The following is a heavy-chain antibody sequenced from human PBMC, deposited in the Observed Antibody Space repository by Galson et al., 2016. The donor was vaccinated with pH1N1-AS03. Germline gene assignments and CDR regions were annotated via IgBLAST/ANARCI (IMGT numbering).Heavy chain of an antibody. D-gene: IGHD1-7*01. J-gene: IGHJ4*02. Sequence: SLRLSCAVSGITVNSYDMSWVRQAPGKGLEWVSGFSGSSGGTYYADSVQGRVTISRDTSKNTVYLQMNKLRAEDTAVYYCAKDRKGQWDGELDYWGQGSLVTVSS. CDR3: AKDRKGQWDGELDY. CDR2: FSGSSGGT. V-gene: IGHV3-23*01. CDR1: GITVNSYD.